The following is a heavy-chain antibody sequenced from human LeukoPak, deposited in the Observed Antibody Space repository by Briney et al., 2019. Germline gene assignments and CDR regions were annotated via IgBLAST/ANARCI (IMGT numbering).Heavy chain of an antibody. CDR2: IKHDGSEK. J-gene: IGHJ4*02. Sequence: GGSLRLSCAASGFTFSSFWMTWVRQAPGKGLEWVANIKHDGSEKYYVDSVKGRLTISRDNAKNSLFLQMNSLRAEDTAVYYCARDAVSYCDYWGQGTLVTVSS. D-gene: IGHD5/OR15-5a*01. V-gene: IGHV3-7*04. CDR1: GFTFSSFW. CDR3: ARDAVSYCDY.